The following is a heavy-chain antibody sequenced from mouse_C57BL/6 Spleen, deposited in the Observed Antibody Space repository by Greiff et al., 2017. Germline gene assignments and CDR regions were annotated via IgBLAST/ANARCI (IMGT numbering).Heavy chain of an antibody. D-gene: IGHD4-1*01. J-gene: IGHJ2*01. CDR1: GFTFSDYY. Sequence: EVKVVESGGGLVQPGGSLKLSCAASGFTFSDYYMYWVRQTPEKRLEWVAYISNGGGSTYYPDTVKGRFTISRDNAKNTLYLQMSRLKAEDTAMYYCARQTGTAFDYWGQGTTLTVSS. CDR3: ARQTGTAFDY. V-gene: IGHV5-12*01. CDR2: ISNGGGST.